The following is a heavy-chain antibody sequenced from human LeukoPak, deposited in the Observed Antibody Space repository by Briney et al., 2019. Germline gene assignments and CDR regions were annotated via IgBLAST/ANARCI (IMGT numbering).Heavy chain of an antibody. J-gene: IGHJ3*02. CDR1: GFTFSNYA. D-gene: IGHD6-13*01. V-gene: IGHV3-23*01. CDR2: ISGSGGST. Sequence: TGGSLRLSCAASGFTFSNYAKTWVRQAPGKGLEWVSTISGSGGSTYYADSVKGRFTISRDNSKNTLYLQMNSLRAEDTAVYYCARDWPSEWQQLPDYDAFHIWRQGTMVTVSS. CDR3: ARDWPSEWQQLPDYDAFHI.